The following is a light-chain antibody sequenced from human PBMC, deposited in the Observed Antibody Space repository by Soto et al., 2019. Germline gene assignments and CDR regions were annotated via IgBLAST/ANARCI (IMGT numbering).Light chain of an antibody. J-gene: IGLJ1*01. V-gene: IGLV1-40*01. CDR3: QSYDSSLSGSYV. CDR1: ISNIGAGYD. Sequence: QSVLTQPPSVSGAPGQRVTISCTGCISNIGAGYDVHWYQQLPGTAPKLLIYGNSNRPSGVPDRFSGSKSVTSASLAITGLQAEDEADYYCQSYDSSLSGSYVFGTGTKVTVL. CDR2: GNS.